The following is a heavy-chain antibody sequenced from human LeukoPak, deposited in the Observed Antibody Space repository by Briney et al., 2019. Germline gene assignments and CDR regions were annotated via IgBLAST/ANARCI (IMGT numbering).Heavy chain of an antibody. J-gene: IGHJ4*02. CDR2: IYYSGST. CDR1: GGSISSGDYY. D-gene: IGHD6-13*01. V-gene: IGHV4-30-4*08. Sequence: SQTLSLTCSVSGGSISSGDYYWSWIRQPPGKGLEWIGYIYYSGSTYYNPSLKSRVTISVDTSKNQFSLKLSSVTAADTAVYYCARAPAAAGTGDYFDYWGQGTLVTVSS. CDR3: ARAPAAAGTGDYFDY.